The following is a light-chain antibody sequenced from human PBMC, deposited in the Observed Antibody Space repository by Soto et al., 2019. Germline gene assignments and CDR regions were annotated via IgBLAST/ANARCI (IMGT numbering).Light chain of an antibody. J-gene: IGKJ2*01. V-gene: IGKV1-39*01. CDR3: QQTYSVLPYT. CDR1: QNIRTY. CDR2: AAS. Sequence: DIQMTQSPSSLSASIGDRVTITCRASQNIRTYLNWYQQKPGKAPDLLVFAASNLQTGVPSRFRGGGSGTDFTLTISSLQPEDFATYYCQQTYSVLPYTFGQGTNLEIK.